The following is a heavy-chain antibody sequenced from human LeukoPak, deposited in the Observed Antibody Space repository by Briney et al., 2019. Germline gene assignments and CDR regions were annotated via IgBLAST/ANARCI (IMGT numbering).Heavy chain of an antibody. Sequence: PGGSLRLSCAASGFTFSSYGMHWVRQAPGKGLEWVAVISYDGSNKYYADSVKGRFTISRDNSKNTLYLQMNSLRAEDTAVYYCAKDGGYCSGGSCYETHYFDYWGQGNPGHRLL. CDR1: GFTFSSYG. CDR2: ISYDGSNK. CDR3: AKDGGYCSGGSCYETHYFDY. V-gene: IGHV3-30*18. D-gene: IGHD2-15*01. J-gene: IGHJ4*02.